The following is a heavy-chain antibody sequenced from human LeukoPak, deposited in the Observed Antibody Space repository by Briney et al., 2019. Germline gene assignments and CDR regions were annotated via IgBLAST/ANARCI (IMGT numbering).Heavy chain of an antibody. CDR2: IYYTGST. D-gene: IGHD3-22*01. V-gene: IGHV4-39*01. CDR3: ARLWAYDSSGHYPLDY. Sequence: SETLSLTCSVPAGSISSSYYHWAWIRQPPGKGLEWNGNIYYTGSTYYNPSLKSRVTISIDRSENQFSLKMSSVTAADTAVYYCARLWAYDSSGHYPLDYWGQGSLVTVSS. J-gene: IGHJ4*02. CDR1: AGSISSSYYH.